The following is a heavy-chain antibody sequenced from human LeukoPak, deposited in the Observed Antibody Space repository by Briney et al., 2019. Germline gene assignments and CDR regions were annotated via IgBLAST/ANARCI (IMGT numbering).Heavy chain of an antibody. D-gene: IGHD6-19*01. CDR3: ARGGLGDAFDI. CDR1: GGSISSYY. V-gene: IGHV4-59*01. J-gene: IGHJ3*02. Sequence: PSETLSLTCTVSGGSISSYYWSWIRQPPGKGLEWIGYIYYSGSTNYNPSLKSRDTISVDTSKNQFSLKLSSVTAADTAVYYCARGGLGDAFDIWGQGTMVTVSS. CDR2: IYYSGST.